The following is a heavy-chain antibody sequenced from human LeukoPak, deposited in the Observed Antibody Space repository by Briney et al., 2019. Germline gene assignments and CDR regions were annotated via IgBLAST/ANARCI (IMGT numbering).Heavy chain of an antibody. V-gene: IGHV4-4*07. CDR3: ARERDRRGNPYGLKHFDY. CDR2: IYTRGST. Sequence: TSSETLSLTCTVSGGSINNYYWSWIRQPAGKGLEWIGRIYTRGSTNYNPSLKSRVTMSVDTSKNQFSLKLSSVTAADTAVYYCARERDRRGNPYGLKHFDYWGRGTLVTVSS. D-gene: IGHD3-10*01. CDR1: GGSINNYY. J-gene: IGHJ4*02.